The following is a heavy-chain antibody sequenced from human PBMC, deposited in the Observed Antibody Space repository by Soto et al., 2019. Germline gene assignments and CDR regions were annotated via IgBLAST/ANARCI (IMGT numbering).Heavy chain of an antibody. CDR2: IIPIFGTA. J-gene: IGHJ6*02. CDR3: ARSSWGYSSSSMVRNYYYGMDV. Sequence: QVQLVQSGAEVKKPGSSVKVSCKASGGTFSSYAISWVRQAPGQGLEWMGGIIPIFGTANNAQKFQGRVTITADDSTSTAYMELSSLRSEDTAVYYCARSSWGYSSSSMVRNYYYGMDVWGQGTTVTVSS. CDR1: GGTFSSYA. V-gene: IGHV1-69*01. D-gene: IGHD6-6*01.